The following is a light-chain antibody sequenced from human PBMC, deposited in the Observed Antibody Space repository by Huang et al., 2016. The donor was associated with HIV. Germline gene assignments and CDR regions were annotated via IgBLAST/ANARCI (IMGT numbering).Light chain of an antibody. CDR3: QQYGLSPYT. J-gene: IGKJ2*01. CDR1: QSLSSSY. V-gene: IGKV3-20*01. Sequence: EIVLTQSPGTLSLSPGERATLSCRASQSLSSSYLAWYQQKPGQAPRLLIYGATSRATGIPGRFSGSGSGADFTLTISRLEPEDVAVYYCQQYGLSPYTFGQGTNLEIK. CDR2: GAT.